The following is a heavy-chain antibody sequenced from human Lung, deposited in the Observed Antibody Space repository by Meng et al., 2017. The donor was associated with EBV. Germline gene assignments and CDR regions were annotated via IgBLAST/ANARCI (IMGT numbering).Heavy chain of an antibody. D-gene: IGHD2-2*01. J-gene: IGHJ5*02. CDR3: ALFTRSWFDP. CDR2: IYWDDDK. CDR1: GFSLSTSEVG. V-gene: IGHV2-5*02. Sequence: QFTLKESGPPLVKPPQTLPLPCTFSGFSLSTSEVGVGWIRQPPGKALEWLAVIYWDDDKRYSPSLKSRLTITKDTSKNQVVLTLTNMDPVDTATYYCALFTRSWFDPWGQGTLVTVSS.